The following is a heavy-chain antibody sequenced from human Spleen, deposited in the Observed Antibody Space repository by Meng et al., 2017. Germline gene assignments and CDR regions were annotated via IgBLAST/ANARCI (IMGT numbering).Heavy chain of an antibody. V-gene: IGHV5-51*01. J-gene: IGHJ4*02. D-gene: IGHD4-17*01. CDR2: IYIGDSST. CDR1: GSTFTNYW. CDR3: ARLMSTVTPFDY. Sequence: GESLKISCQASGSTFTNYWIGWVRQMPGKGLEWMGVIYIGDSSTKYSPSFQGQVTISADKSIDTAYLQWSSLKASDSAMYYCARLMSTVTPFDYWGQGTLVTVSS.